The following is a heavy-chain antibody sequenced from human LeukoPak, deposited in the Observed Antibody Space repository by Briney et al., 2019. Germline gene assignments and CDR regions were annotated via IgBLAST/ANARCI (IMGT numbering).Heavy chain of an antibody. J-gene: IGHJ4*02. CDR2: IRYNGGNK. D-gene: IGHD3-16*01. CDR1: GFTFSSYG. CDR3: AKDLRNYYDD. Sequence: QPGGSLRLSCTASGFTFSSYGMHWVRQAPGKGLEWVAFIRYNGGNKYYADSVKGRFTISRDNSKNTLYLQMNSLRPEDTALYYCAKDLRNYYDDWGQGTLVTVSS. V-gene: IGHV3-30*02.